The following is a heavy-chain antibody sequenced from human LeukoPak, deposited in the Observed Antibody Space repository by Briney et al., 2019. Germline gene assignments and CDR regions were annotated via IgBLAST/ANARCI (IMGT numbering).Heavy chain of an antibody. D-gene: IGHD2-15*01. V-gene: IGHV4-30-2*01. CDR1: GGSISSGGYS. J-gene: IGHJ3*02. CDR2: IYHSGST. CDR3: AREVERYCSGGSCYFGAFDI. Sequence: PSETLSLTCAVSGGSISSGGYSWSWIRQPPGKGLEWIGYIYHSGSTYYNPSLKSRVTTSVDRSKNQFSLKLSSVTAADTAVYYCAREVERYCSGGSCYFGAFDIWSQGTMVTVSS.